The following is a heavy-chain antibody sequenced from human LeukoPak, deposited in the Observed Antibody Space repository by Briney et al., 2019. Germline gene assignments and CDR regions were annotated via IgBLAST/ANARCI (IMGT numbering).Heavy chain of an antibody. CDR3: TRRIDYGDYDY. CDR2: INPLDSDT. CDR1: GYPFDTYW. D-gene: IGHD4-17*01. J-gene: IGHJ4*02. V-gene: IGHV5-51*01. Sequence: GESLKISCKGSGYPFDTYWIGWVRQTPGKSLKWMGIINPLDSDTRYSPSFQGQVTFSADKSITTAYLQWSSLAASDTAMYYCTRRIDYGDYDYWGQGTLVTVSS.